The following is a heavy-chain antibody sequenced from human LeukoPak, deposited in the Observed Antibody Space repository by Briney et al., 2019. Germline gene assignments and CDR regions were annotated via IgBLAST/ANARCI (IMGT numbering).Heavy chain of an antibody. Sequence: GAPVRVSSTASRYTFTPSGISSVRQAPGQRLEWLGWFSAYNGNTNYAQKLQGRVTMTTDTSTSTAYMELRSLRSDDTAVYCCARDEADVWRPSDYWGQGTLVTVSS. J-gene: IGHJ4*02. CDR1: RYTFTPSG. D-gene: IGHD3-3*01. CDR3: ARDEADVWRPSDY. V-gene: IGHV1-18*01. CDR2: FSAYNGNT.